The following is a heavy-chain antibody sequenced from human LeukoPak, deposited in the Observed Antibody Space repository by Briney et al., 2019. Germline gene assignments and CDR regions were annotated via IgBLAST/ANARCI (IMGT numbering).Heavy chain of an antibody. CDR2: INSYGDNT. Sequence: GGSLRLSCSASGFTFSSSAMHWVRQAPGKGLQYVSAINSYGDNTFYADSVKGRFTISRDNSKNTLYLQMSSLRPEDTAVYYCVKAQNQRMQELYFHHWGQGTLVSVSS. CDR3: VKAQNQRMQELYFHH. CDR1: GFTFSSSA. D-gene: IGHD1-7*01. V-gene: IGHV3-64D*09. J-gene: IGHJ1*01.